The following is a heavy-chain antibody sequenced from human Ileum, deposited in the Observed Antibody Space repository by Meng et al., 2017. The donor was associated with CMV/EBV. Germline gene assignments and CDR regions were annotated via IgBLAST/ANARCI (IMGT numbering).Heavy chain of an antibody. CDR3: TTYKAYDIFTGYTPWY. Sequence: GESLKISCAASGFTFSNAWMSWVRQAPGKGLEWVGRIKSKTDGGTTDYAAPVKGRFTISRDDSKNTLYLQINSLKTEDTALYYCTTYKAYDIFTGYTPWYWGQGTRVTVSS. CDR2: IKSKTDGGTT. J-gene: IGHJ4*02. V-gene: IGHV3-15*01. CDR1: GFTFSNAW. D-gene: IGHD3-9*01.